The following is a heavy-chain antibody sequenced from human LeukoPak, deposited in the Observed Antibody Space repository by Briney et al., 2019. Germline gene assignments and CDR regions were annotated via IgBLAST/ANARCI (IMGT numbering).Heavy chain of an antibody. Sequence: PGGSLRLSCADSGCTFTNAWMTWVRQVPGKGLEWVGRVRSKTDGGTTDYAAPVKGRFTISRDDSKNTLYLQMNSLKIEDTAIYYCTTAPYYYDSSGSNYWGQGTLVTVSS. D-gene: IGHD3-22*01. CDR3: TTAPYYYDSSGSNY. V-gene: IGHV3-15*01. CDR1: GCTFTNAW. CDR2: VRSKTDGGTT. J-gene: IGHJ4*02.